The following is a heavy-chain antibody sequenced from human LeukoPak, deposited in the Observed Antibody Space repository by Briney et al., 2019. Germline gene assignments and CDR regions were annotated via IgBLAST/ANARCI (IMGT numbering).Heavy chain of an antibody. V-gene: IGHV4-39*01. CDR1: GGSISSSSYY. Sequence: SETLSLTCTVSGGSISSSSYYWGWIRQPPGKGLEWIGSIYYSGSTYYNPSLKSRVTISVDTSKNQFSLKLSSVTAADTAVYYCARLGSHADYWGQGTLVTVSS. J-gene: IGHJ4*02. CDR2: IYYSGST. D-gene: IGHD3-10*01. CDR3: ARLGSHADY.